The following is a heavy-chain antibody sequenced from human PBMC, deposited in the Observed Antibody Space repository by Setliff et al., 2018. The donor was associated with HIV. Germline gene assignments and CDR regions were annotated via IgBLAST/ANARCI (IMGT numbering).Heavy chain of an antibody. V-gene: IGHV1-69*13. CDR2: IIPIFGTS. CDR1: GYTFSGYH. D-gene: IGHD6-19*01. CDR3: ARGGPRGLEVAALELDY. J-gene: IGHJ4*02. Sequence: SVKVSCKASGYTFSGYHMYWVRQAPGQGLEWMGGIIPIFGTSNYARKFQGRVTLNADGSTSTVYMELNSLTSEDTAVYYCARGGPRGLEVAALELDYWGQGTLVTVSS.